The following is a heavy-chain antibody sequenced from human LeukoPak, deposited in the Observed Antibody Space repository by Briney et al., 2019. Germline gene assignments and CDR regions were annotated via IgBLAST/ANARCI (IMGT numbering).Heavy chain of an antibody. CDR2: IRYTGNNK. V-gene: IGHV3-30*02. Sequence: GGSLRLSCAASGFTFSSYGMHWVRQAPGKGLEWVAFIRYTGNNKYYADSVRGRFTISRDNSKNTLYLQMNSLRAEDTAVYYCARDSSGFEGAFDIWGQGTMVTVSS. CDR1: GFTFSSYG. J-gene: IGHJ3*02. D-gene: IGHD6-19*01. CDR3: ARDSSGFEGAFDI.